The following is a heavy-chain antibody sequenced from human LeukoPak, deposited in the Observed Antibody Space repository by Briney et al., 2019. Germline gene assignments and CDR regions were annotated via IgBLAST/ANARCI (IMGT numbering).Heavy chain of an antibody. V-gene: IGHV3-30-3*01. CDR3: ARDFTAVRYFDWLFYC. CDR2: ISYDGSNK. CDR1: GFTFSSYA. D-gene: IGHD3-9*01. Sequence: GRSLRLSCAASGFTFSSYAMHWVRQAPGKGLEWVAVISYDGSNKYYADSVKGRFTISRDNSKNTLYLQMNSLRAEDTAVYYCARDFTAVRYFDWLFYCWGQGTLVTVSS. J-gene: IGHJ4*02.